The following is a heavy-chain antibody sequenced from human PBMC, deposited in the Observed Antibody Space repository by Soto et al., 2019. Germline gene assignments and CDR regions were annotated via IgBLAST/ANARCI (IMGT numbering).Heavy chain of an antibody. V-gene: IGHV1-58*01. CDR3: AADVGDL. D-gene: IGHD1-26*01. CDR2: IVVGSGDT. J-gene: IGHJ5*02. CDR1: GYTFTNSA. Sequence: QMQLVQSGPEVKKPGTSVKVSCKGSGYTFTNSAVQWVRQARGQRLEWMGWIVVGSGDTKYAQKFQERVTFTRDVSTSTAYMELSSLKSEYTAVYYCAADVGDLWGQGTLVTVSS.